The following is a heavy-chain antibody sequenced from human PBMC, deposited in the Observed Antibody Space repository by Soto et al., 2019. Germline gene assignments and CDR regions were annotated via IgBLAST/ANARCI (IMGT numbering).Heavy chain of an antibody. D-gene: IGHD3-10*01. CDR3: ARAPPGPSPRWDV. J-gene: IGHJ6*02. V-gene: IGHV4-4*07. CDR1: GDSVSKYY. CDR2: IYTTRSP. Sequence: SETLSLTCTVSGDSVSKYYWNWIRQPAGKGLEWIGRIYTTRSPNYNPSLKSRVTMSVDTSKNQFSLKLNLTSVTAADTAMYFCARAPPGPSPRWDVWGQGTTVTVSS.